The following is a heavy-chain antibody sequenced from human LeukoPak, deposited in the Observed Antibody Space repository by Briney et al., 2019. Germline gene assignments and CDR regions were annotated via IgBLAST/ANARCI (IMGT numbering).Heavy chain of an antibody. D-gene: IGHD2-15*01. CDR1: GFTFSSYS. J-gene: IGHJ4*02. Sequence: GGSLRLSCAASGFTFSSYSMNWVRQAPGKRLEWVSSISSSSSYIYYADSVKGRFTISRDNAKNSLYLQMNSLRAEDTAVYYCARDLEAGYCSGGSCSDDYWGQGTLVTVSS. V-gene: IGHV3-21*01. CDR2: ISSSSSYI. CDR3: ARDLEAGYCSGGSCSDDY.